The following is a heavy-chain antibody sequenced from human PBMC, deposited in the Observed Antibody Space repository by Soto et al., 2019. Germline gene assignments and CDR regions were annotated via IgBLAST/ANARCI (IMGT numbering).Heavy chain of an antibody. D-gene: IGHD6-13*01. CDR3: AKGGSSWARFDC. CDR1: GFTFSSYA. Sequence: QLLESGGGLVQPGGSLRLSCAASGFTFSSYAMSWVRQAPGKVLEWVSTVRGDGDNTYYADSVKGHFTISRDNSKNCLYLQMNSLRAEDTAIYYCAKGGSSWARFDCWGQGILVTVAS. V-gene: IGHV3-23*01. J-gene: IGHJ5*01. CDR2: VRGDGDNT.